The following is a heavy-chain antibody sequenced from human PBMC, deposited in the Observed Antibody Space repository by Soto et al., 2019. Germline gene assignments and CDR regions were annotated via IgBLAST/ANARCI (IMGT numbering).Heavy chain of an antibody. J-gene: IGHJ4*02. CDR3: ARDRGYDSSCYFYM. D-gene: IGHD3-22*01. Sequence: QVQLVESGGGVVQPGRSLRLSCAASGFTFSSYAMHWVRQAPGKGLEWVALISYDGSSEYYADCVKGRFTISRDNSQNTLYLQMNSLRAEDRAVYYCARDRGYDSSCYFYMWGQGTLVTVSS. CDR2: ISYDGSSE. V-gene: IGHV3-30*01. CDR1: GFTFSSYA.